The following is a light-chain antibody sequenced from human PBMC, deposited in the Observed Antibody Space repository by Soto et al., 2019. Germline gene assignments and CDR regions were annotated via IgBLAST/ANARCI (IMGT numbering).Light chain of an antibody. V-gene: IGLV2-14*03. J-gene: IGLJ2*01. CDR2: DVS. Sequence: QSALPQPASVSGSPGQSITISCTGTSSDVGGYNDVSWYQQHPGKAPKLMIYDVSNRPSGVSNRFSGYRSGNTASLTISGLQAEDEAHYYCSSYTGSTTLVVFGGGTKLTVL. CDR1: SSDVGGYND. CDR3: SSYTGSTTLVV.